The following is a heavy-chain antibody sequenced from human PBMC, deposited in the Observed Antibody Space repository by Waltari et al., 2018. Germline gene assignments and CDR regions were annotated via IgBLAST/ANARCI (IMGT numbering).Heavy chain of an antibody. J-gene: IGHJ3*02. CDR1: GYSISSGYY. D-gene: IGHD6-19*01. CDR3: ALTSSGWSTDAFDI. Sequence: QVQLQESGPGLVKPSETLSLTCAVSGYSISSGYYWGWIRQPPGKGLEWIGSIYHSGSTYSNPSLKSRVTISVDTSKNQFSLKLSSVTAADTAVYYCALTSSGWSTDAFDIWGQGTMVTVSS. CDR2: IYHSGST. V-gene: IGHV4-38-2*01.